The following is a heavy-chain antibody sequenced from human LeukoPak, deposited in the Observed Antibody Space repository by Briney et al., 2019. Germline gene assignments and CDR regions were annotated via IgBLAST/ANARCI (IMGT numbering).Heavy chain of an antibody. CDR2: IRAYNAKT. Sequence: ASVNVSCKSSGYTFTSYGISGVRQAPGQGREWMGLIRAYNAKTNCAEEVPRRVTMTTEPSTSKAYTELRRMRPDDTAVYYCARVDSRSPDYCGERTLATV. V-gene: IGHV1-18*01. J-gene: IGHJ4*02. CDR3: ARVDSRSPDY. CDR1: GYTFTSYG. D-gene: IGHD6-6*01.